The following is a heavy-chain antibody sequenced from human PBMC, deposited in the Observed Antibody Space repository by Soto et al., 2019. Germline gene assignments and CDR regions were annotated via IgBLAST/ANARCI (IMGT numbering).Heavy chain of an antibody. CDR1: GFTFSNAW. D-gene: IGHD6-13*01. CDR3: TTVAVERGGALGGIAAAGTSFGQFDY. V-gene: IGHV3-15*07. J-gene: IGHJ4*02. CDR2: IKSKTDGGTT. Sequence: GGSLRLSCAASGFTFSNAWMNWVRQAPGKGLEWVGRIKSKTDGGTTDYAAPVKGRFTISRDDSKNTLYLQMNSLKTEDTAVYYCTTVAVERGGALGGIAAAGTSFGQFDYWGQGTLVTVSS.